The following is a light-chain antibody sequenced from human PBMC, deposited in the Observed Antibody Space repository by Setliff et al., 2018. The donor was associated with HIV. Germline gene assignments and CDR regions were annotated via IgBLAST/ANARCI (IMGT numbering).Light chain of an antibody. Sequence: QSVLTQAASVSGSPGQPITMSCTGTRSDVGGYNYVSWYQQHPGKAPKPMIYDVSNRPSGVSNRFSGSKSGNTASLTISGLQAEDEADYYCSSYTSTSTLCVFGTGTKVTVL. CDR3: SSYTSTSTLCV. J-gene: IGLJ1*01. V-gene: IGLV2-14*03. CDR2: DVS. CDR1: RSDVGGYNY.